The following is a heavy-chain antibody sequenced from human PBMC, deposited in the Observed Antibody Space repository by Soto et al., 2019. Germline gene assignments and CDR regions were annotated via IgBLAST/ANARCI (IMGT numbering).Heavy chain of an antibody. V-gene: IGHV3-23*01. Sequence: QPGGSLRLSCAASGFSFSSYAMTWVRQAPGKGLEWVSAISGSGSITYYADSVKGRFTISRDNSKNTLDLQMNSLRAEDTAVYYCAKDIRGLRGAYYFDNWGQGILVTVSS. D-gene: IGHD3-10*01. CDR3: AKDIRGLRGAYYFDN. CDR2: ISGSGSIT. J-gene: IGHJ4*02. CDR1: GFSFSSYA.